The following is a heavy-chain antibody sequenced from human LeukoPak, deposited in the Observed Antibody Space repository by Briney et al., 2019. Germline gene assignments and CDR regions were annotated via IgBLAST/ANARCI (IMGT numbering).Heavy chain of an antibody. CDR3: ARVLGGDYFDSSGYFVD. J-gene: IGHJ4*02. CDR1: GDSINRGYY. V-gene: IGHV4-38-2*02. Sequence: SETLSLTCTVSGDSINRGYYWGCIRQPPGKGLEWIGSISYSGRTFYDPSLKSRATISLDTSKNQFSVKLTSVTAADTAVYFCARVLGGDYFDSSGYFVDWGQGTLVTVSS. D-gene: IGHD3-22*01. CDR2: ISYSGRT.